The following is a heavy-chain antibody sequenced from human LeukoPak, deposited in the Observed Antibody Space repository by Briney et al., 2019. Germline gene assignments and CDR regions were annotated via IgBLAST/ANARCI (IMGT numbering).Heavy chain of an antibody. CDR1: GGSISCYY. CDR2: IYYSGST. Sequence: PSETLSLTCTVSGGSISCYYWSWIRQPPGKGLEWIGYIYYSGSTNYNPSLKSRVTISVDTSKNQFSLKLSSVTAADTAVYYCARETPDDSSGYYLDYWGQGTLVTVSS. D-gene: IGHD3-22*01. CDR3: ARETPDDSSGYYLDY. J-gene: IGHJ4*02. V-gene: IGHV4-59*01.